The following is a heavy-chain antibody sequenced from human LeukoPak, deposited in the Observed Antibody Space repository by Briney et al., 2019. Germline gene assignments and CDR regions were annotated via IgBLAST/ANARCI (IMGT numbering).Heavy chain of an antibody. CDR1: GGSISSGGYY. V-gene: IGHV4-31*03. J-gene: IGHJ4*02. D-gene: IGHD1-26*01. CDR3: ARSVVGANDFDY. Sequence: SETLSLTCTVSGGSISSGGYYWSWIRQHPGKGLEWIGYIYYSGSTYYNPSLKSRVTISVDTSKNQFSLKLSSVTAADTAVYYCARSVVGANDFDYWGQGTLVTVSS. CDR2: IYYSGST.